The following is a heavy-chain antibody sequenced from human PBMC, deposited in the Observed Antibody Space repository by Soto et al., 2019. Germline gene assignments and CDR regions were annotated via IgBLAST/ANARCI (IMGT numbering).Heavy chain of an antibody. CDR3: AHRPMVRGVILAFDP. CDR1: GFSLSTSGVG. D-gene: IGHD3-10*01. V-gene: IGHV2-5*02. CDR2: IYWDDDK. Sequence: QITFKESGPTLVKPTQTLTLTCTFSGFSLSTSGVGVGWIRQPPGKALEWLALIYWDDDKRYSPSLKSSLTITKDNSKNQVVLTMTNMDPVDKATYYCAHRPMVRGVILAFDPWGQGTLVTVSS. J-gene: IGHJ5*02.